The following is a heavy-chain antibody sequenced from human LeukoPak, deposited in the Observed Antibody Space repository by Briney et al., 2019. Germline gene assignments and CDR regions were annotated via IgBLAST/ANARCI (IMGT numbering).Heavy chain of an antibody. Sequence: GGSLRLSCAASGFTFSSYSMNWVRQAPGKGLEWVSSISSSSSYIYYADSVKGRFTISRDNAKNSLYLQMNSLRAEDTAVYYCARIPQEEGATNYWGQGTLVTVSS. V-gene: IGHV3-21*01. CDR2: ISSSSSYI. CDR1: GFTFSSYS. J-gene: IGHJ4*02. D-gene: IGHD1-26*01. CDR3: ARIPQEEGATNY.